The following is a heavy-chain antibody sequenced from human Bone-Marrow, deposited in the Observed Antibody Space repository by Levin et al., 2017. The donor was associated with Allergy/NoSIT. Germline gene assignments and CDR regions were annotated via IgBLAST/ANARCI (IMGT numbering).Heavy chain of an antibody. CDR3: AKRGGGACPGGSCEGDYYYYYYMDV. CDR1: GFTFSSYG. J-gene: IGHJ6*03. D-gene: IGHD2-15*01. V-gene: IGHV3-30*18. CDR2: ISYDGSNK. Sequence: PGGSLRLSCAASGFTFSSYGMHWVRQAPGKGLEWVAVISYDGSNKYYADSVKGRFTISRDNSKNTLYLQMNSLRAEDTAVYYCAKRGGGACPGGSCEGDYYYYYYMDVWGKGTTVTVSS.